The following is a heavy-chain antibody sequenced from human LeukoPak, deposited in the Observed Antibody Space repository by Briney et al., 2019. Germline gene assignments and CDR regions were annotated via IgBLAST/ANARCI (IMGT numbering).Heavy chain of an antibody. CDR1: GFTFSDYY. V-gene: IGHV4-38-2*01. D-gene: IGHD1-1*01. CDR2: IYYSGST. J-gene: IGHJ4*02. Sequence: GSLRLSCAASGFTFSDYYMSWIRQPPGKGLEWIGSIYYSGSTYYNPSLKSRVTISVDTSKNQFSLKLSSVTAADTAVYYCARWDNWNDDYWGQGTLVTVSS. CDR3: ARWDNWNDDY.